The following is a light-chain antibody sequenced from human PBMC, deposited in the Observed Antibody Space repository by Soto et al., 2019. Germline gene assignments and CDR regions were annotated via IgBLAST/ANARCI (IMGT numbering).Light chain of an antibody. J-gene: IGKJ2*01. CDR1: QSVSLNY. V-gene: IGKV3D-20*01. CDR2: DAS. Sequence: EIVLTQSPGTLPLSPGERATLSCGASQSVSLNYLAWYQQKVGLAPRLLIYDASRRATGTPDRFSGSGSGTDFTLTISRLEPEDFAVYVCQQYGSSPYTFGQGTNLEIK. CDR3: QQYGSSPYT.